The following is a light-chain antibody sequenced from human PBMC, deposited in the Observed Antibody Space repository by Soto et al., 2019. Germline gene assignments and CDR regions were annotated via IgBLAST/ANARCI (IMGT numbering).Light chain of an antibody. CDR3: QQFNNYPP. J-gene: IGKJ5*01. CDR1: QGISSA. V-gene: IGKV1D-13*01. CDR2: DAS. Sequence: AIQLTQSPSSLSASVGDRVTITCRASQGISSALAWYQQKPGKAPKLLIYDASSLESGVPSRFSGSGSGTDFTLTISSLQPEDFAPYYCQQFNNYPPFGQGTRLEIK.